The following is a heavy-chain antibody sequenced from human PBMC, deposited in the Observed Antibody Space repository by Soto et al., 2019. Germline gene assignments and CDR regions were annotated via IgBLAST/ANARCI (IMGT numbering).Heavy chain of an antibody. D-gene: IGHD1-26*01. V-gene: IGHV3-23*01. J-gene: IGHJ4*02. CDR1: GFTFSNHA. CDR2: ISGSGGTI. CDR3: TKGRYSGAYYPGY. Sequence: GGSLRLSCAAAGFTFSNHAMSWVRQAPGKGLEWVSTISGSGGTIYYADSVKGRFTISRDKSKNTLYLRMSSLRAEDTAVYYCTKGRYSGAYYPGYWGQGTLVTVSS.